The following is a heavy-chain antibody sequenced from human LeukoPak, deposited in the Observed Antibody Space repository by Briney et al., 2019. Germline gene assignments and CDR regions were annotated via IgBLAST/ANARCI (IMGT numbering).Heavy chain of an antibody. CDR3: ARVRVTMVRGVIIRQLFYYYGMDV. D-gene: IGHD3-10*01. Sequence: PSETLSLTCTVSGGSISGYYYNWIRQPPGKGLEWIGYIYYSGSTNYNPSLKSRVTISLDTSKNQFSLKLSSVTAADTAVYYCARVRVTMVRGVIIRQLFYYYGMDVWGQGTTVTVSS. V-gene: IGHV4-59*12. J-gene: IGHJ6*02. CDR1: GGSISGYY. CDR2: IYYSGST.